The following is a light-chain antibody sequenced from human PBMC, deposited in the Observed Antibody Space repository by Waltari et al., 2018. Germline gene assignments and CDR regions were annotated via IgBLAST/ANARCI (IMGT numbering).Light chain of an antibody. CDR2: GAS. Sequence: EIVMTQSPATRSVSTGERATLPCRASQSINSNLARYRQKPGMAPRPLIYGASARAPGIPVRFSGSGSGTEFTLTISSLQSDDFGVYYCQQYNNWPRTFGQGTKVEI. CDR3: QQYNNWPRT. V-gene: IGKV3-15*01. J-gene: IGKJ1*01. CDR1: QSINSN.